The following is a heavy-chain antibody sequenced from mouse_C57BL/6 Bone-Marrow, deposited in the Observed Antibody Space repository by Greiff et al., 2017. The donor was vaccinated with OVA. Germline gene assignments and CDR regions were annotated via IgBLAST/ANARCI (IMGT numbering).Heavy chain of an antibody. V-gene: IGHV1-9*01. CDR3: ASSRPIYYGNYYFDY. D-gene: IGHD2-1*01. CDR2: ILPGSGST. J-gene: IGHJ2*01. CDR1: GYTFTGYW. Sequence: QVQLQQSGAELMKPGASVKLSCKATGYTFTGYWIEWVKQRPGHGLEWIGEILPGSGSTNYNEKFKGKATFTADTSSNTAYMKLSSLTTEDSAIYYCASSRPIYYGNYYFDYWGQGTTLTVSS.